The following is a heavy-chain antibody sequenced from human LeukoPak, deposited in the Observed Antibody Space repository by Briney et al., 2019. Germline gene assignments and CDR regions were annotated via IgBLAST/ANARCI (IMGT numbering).Heavy chain of an antibody. V-gene: IGHV3-53*01. CDR2: IYSGGGA. D-gene: IGHD3-3*01. CDR3: ARDLASSGPTNY. Sequence: TGGSLRLSCAASGFTVSSNYMSWVRQPPGKGLEWVSVIYSGGGAYYADSVKGRFSISRDNSKNTVYLQMNSLRAEDTAVYYCARDLASSGPTNYWGQGTLVTVSS. CDR1: GFTVSSNY. J-gene: IGHJ4*02.